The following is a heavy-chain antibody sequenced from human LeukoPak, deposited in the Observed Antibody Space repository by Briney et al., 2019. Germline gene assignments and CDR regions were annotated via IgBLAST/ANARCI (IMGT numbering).Heavy chain of an antibody. Sequence: GGSLRLSCVASGLTVSSNYMSWVRQAPGKGLQWVSVIYSDGSTYYADSVKGRFTISRDNSMNTLYLQMNSLRAEDTAVYYCARQRAFDIWGQGTMVTVSS. J-gene: IGHJ3*02. CDR3: ARQRAFDI. CDR1: GLTVSSNY. CDR2: IYSDGST. V-gene: IGHV3-66*04.